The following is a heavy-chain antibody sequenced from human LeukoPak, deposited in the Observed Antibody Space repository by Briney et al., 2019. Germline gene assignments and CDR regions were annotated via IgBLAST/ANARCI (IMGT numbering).Heavy chain of an antibody. V-gene: IGHV3-30*07. CDR3: AKGVDTAMVIWDAFDI. Sequence: PGRSLRLSCAASGFTFSSYAMHWVRQAPGKGLEWVSIISSGGSYEYYADSVKGRFTISRDNSKNTLYLQMNSLRAEDTAVYYCAKGVDTAMVIWDAFDIWGQGTMVTVSS. D-gene: IGHD5-18*01. J-gene: IGHJ3*02. CDR2: ISSGGSYE. CDR1: GFTFSSYA.